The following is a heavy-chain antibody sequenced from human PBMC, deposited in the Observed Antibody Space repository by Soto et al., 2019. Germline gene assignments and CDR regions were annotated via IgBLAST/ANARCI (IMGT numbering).Heavy chain of an antibody. Sequence: GGSLRLSCAGSGFTFSDYAMNWVRQAPGKGLEWVSAIRGGGGSTHYADSVKGRFTISRDNSKNTVYLQMNSLRTEDTAVYYCAKGDYDILTGYYSYYYYYMDVRGKGTTVTVSS. CDR2: IRGGGGST. V-gene: IGHV3-23*01. D-gene: IGHD3-9*01. CDR1: GFTFSDYA. J-gene: IGHJ6*03. CDR3: AKGDYDILTGYYSYYYYYMDV.